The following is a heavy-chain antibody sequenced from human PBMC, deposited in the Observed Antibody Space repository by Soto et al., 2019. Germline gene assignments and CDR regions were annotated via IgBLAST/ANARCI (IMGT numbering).Heavy chain of an antibody. J-gene: IGHJ4*02. Sequence: ASVKVSCKASGYTFTSYGISCVRQDPGQGLEWMGWISAYNGNTNYAQKLQGRVTMTTDTSTSTAYMELRSLRSDDTAVYYCARPYDFWSGSGPFDYWGQGTLVTVSS. D-gene: IGHD3-3*01. CDR3: ARPYDFWSGSGPFDY. CDR2: ISAYNGNT. CDR1: GYTFTSYG. V-gene: IGHV1-18*01.